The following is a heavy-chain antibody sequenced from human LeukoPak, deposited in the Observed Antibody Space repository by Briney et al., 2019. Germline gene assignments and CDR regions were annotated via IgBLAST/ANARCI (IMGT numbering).Heavy chain of an antibody. CDR1: GFTFSSYG. V-gene: IGHV3-30*03. J-gene: IGHJ4*02. CDR2: ISYDGSNK. Sequence: GGSLRLSCAASGFTFSSYGMHWVRQAPGKGLEWVAVISYDGSNKYYADSVKGRFTISRDNSKNTLYLQMNSLRAEDTAVYYCARDLIWFGELLLDYWGQGTLVTVSS. CDR3: ARDLIWFGELLLDY. D-gene: IGHD3-10*01.